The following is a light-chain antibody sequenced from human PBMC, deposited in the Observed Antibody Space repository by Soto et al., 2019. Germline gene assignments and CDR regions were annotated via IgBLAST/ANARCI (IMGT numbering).Light chain of an antibody. V-gene: IGKV3-11*01. CDR2: DAS. J-gene: IGKJ5*01. Sequence: DILLTQSPATLSLSPGERATLSCRASQSFSGYLAWYQQKPGQAPRLLIYDASKRATGIPARFSGRGSGTDFPLPISSLEPEDFAVYFCQKRSNWPPVITFGQGTRLEIK. CDR3: QKRSNWPPVIT. CDR1: QSFSGY.